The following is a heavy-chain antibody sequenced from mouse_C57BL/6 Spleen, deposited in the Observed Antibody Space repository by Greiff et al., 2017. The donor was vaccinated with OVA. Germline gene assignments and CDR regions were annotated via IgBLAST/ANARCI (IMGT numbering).Heavy chain of an antibody. V-gene: IGHV5-16*01. CDR2: INYDGSST. CDR3: ARDHYGSSPYWYFDV. CDR1: GFTFSDYY. Sequence: EVKLVESEGGLVQPGSSMKLSCTASGFTFSDYYMAWVRQVPEKGLEWVANINYDGSSTYYLDSLKSRFIISRDNAKNMLYLQMSSLKSEDTATYYCARDHYGSSPYWYFDVWGTGTTVTVSS. D-gene: IGHD1-1*01. J-gene: IGHJ1*03.